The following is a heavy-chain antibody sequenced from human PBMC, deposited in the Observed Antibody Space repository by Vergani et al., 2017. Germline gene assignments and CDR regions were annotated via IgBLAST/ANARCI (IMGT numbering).Heavy chain of an antibody. J-gene: IGHJ4*02. V-gene: IGHV3-30*02. Sequence: VQLVESGGGLVQPGRSLRLSCAASGFTFSSYAMHWVRQAPGKGLEWVAFIRYDGSNKYYADSVKGRFTISRDNSKNTLYLQMNSLRAEDTAVYYCAKDGEQWLVLNYFDYWGQGTLVTVSS. CDR3: AKDGEQWLVLNYFDY. CDR1: GFTFSSYA. CDR2: IRYDGSNK. D-gene: IGHD6-19*01.